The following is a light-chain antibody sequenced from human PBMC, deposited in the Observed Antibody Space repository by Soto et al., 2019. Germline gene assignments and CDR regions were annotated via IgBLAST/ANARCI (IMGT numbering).Light chain of an antibody. CDR2: DAS. V-gene: IGKV3-11*01. Sequence: IALRQSPATLSLSPGERATLSCRASQSVSSYLAWYQQKPGQAPRLLIYDASNRATGIPARFSGSGSGTDFTLTISSLEPEDFAVYYCQQRSNCPWTFGQGTNVDI. CDR3: QQRSNCPWT. J-gene: IGKJ1*01. CDR1: QSVSSY.